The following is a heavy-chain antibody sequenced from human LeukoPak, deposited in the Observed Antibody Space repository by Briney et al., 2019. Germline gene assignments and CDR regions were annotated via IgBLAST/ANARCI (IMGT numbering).Heavy chain of an antibody. J-gene: IGHJ4*02. CDR1: GFTFSDYY. CDR2: ISSSGSTI. D-gene: IGHD6-6*01. CDR3: ASQRYSSSSSPFDY. V-gene: IGHV3-11*01. Sequence: GGSLRLSCAASGFTFSDYYMSWIRQAPGKGLEWVSYISSSGSTIYYADSVKGRFTISRDNAKNSLYLQMNSLRAEDTAVYYCASQRYSSSSSPFDYWGQGTLVTVSS.